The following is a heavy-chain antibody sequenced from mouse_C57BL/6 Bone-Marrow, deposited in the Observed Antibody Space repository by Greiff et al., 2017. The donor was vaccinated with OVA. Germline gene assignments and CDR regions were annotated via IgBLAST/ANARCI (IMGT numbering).Heavy chain of an antibody. J-gene: IGHJ3*01. V-gene: IGHV14-4*01. D-gene: IGHD4-1*01. Sequence: EVKLQESGAELVRPGASVKLSCTASGFNIKDDYMHWVKQRPEQGLEWIGWIDPENGDTEYASKFQGKATITADTSSNTAYLQLSSLTSEDTAVYYCTTGPNWGFAYWGQGTRVTVSA. CDR1: GFNIKDDY. CDR2: IDPENGDT. CDR3: TTGPNWGFAY.